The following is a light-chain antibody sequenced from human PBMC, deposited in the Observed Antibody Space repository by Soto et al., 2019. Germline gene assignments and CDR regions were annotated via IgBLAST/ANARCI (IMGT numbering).Light chain of an antibody. Sequence: EIVMTQSPATLSVSPGERATLSCRASQSVSSKLAWFQQKPGQAPSLLIYDASTRATGIPARFSGSGSGTDFTLTIGSLEPEDFAVYYCQQRSNWPPSITFGQGTRLEIK. CDR2: DAS. J-gene: IGKJ5*01. V-gene: IGKV3-11*01. CDR1: QSVSSK. CDR3: QQRSNWPPSIT.